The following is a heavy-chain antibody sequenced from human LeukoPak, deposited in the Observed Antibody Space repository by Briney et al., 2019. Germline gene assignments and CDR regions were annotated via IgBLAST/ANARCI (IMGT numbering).Heavy chain of an antibody. J-gene: IGHJ5*02. Sequence: ASVKVSCKASGYTFTSYYMHWVRQAPGQGLEWMGIINPSGGSTSYAQKFQGRVTMTRDTSTSTVYMELSSLRSEDTAVYYCARDRLWELLHLGWFDPWGQGTLVTVSS. CDR1: GYTFTSYY. CDR3: ARDRLWELLHLGWFDP. V-gene: IGHV1-46*01. D-gene: IGHD1-26*01. CDR2: INPSGGST.